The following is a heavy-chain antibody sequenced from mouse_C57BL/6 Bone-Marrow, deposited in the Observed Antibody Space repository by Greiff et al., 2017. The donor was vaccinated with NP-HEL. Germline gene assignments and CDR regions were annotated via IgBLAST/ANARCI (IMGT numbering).Heavy chain of an antibody. V-gene: IGHV1-58*01. D-gene: IGHD1-1*01. Sequence: VQLKESGAELVRPGSSVKMSCKTSGYTFTSYGINWVKQRPGQGLEWIGYIYIGNGYTEYNEKFKGKATLTSDTSSSTAYMQLSSLTSEDSAIYFCAKATTVAYYAMDYWGQGTSVTVSS. CDR1: GYTFTSYG. CDR3: AKATTVAYYAMDY. J-gene: IGHJ4*01. CDR2: IYIGNGYT.